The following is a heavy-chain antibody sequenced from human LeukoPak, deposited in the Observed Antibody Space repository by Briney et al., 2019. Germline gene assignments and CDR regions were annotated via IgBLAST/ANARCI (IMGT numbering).Heavy chain of an antibody. D-gene: IGHD3-10*01. V-gene: IGHV4-4*07. J-gene: IGHJ4*02. CDR1: IGTLSSYH. Sequence: LSETLPLTCIFSIGTLSSYHWSWIRQPAWKGLEWIGRIYNSGSTNYNPALKIRVTMSVDTSKNQFSLKLSSVTAADTAVYFCARVVSEGSGSYYPDYWGQGTLVTVSS. CDR2: IYNSGST. CDR3: ARVVSEGSGSYYPDY.